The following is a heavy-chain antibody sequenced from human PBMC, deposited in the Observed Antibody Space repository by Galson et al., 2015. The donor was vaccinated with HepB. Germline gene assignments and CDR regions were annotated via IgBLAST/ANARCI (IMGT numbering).Heavy chain of an antibody. CDR3: VKEASSWYGGWFDV. V-gene: IGHV3-23*01. J-gene: IGHJ5*02. CDR2: ITGSGDPI. CDR1: GFTLSSYG. Sequence: SLRLSCAASGFTLSSYGMSWVRQAPGKGLEWVSFITGSGDPISYADSVKGRFTISRDIYKNTVYLEMNGLRVEDTGTYYCVKEASSWYGGWFDVWGQGALVTVSS. D-gene: IGHD6-13*01.